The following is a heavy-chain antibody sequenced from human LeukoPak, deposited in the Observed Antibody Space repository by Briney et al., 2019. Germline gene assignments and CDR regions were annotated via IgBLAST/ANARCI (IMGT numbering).Heavy chain of an antibody. J-gene: IGHJ4*02. CDR2: IRYDGSNK. CDR1: GFTFSSYG. CDR3: AKGPAAAGEK. D-gene: IGHD6-13*01. Sequence: PGGSLRLSCAASGFTFSSYGMHWVRQTPDKGLEWVAFIRYDGSNKYYADSVKGRFTISRDNSKNTLYLQMNSLRAEDTAVYYCAKGPAAAGEKWGQGTLVTVSS. V-gene: IGHV3-30*02.